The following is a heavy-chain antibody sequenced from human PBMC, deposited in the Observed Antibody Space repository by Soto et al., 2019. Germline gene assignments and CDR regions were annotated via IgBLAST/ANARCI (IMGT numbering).Heavy chain of an antibody. CDR2: ISYDGRNK. J-gene: IGHJ4*02. V-gene: IGHV3-30-3*01. CDR3: ARTKRSTFDY. Sequence: GGSLRPSCAASGFTFSSYAMHRVRQAPGKGLEWVAVISYDGRNKYYADSVKGRFTISRDNSKNTLYLQMNSLRAEDTAVYYCARTKRSTFDYWGQGTLVTVSS. D-gene: IGHD1-1*01. CDR1: GFTFSSYA.